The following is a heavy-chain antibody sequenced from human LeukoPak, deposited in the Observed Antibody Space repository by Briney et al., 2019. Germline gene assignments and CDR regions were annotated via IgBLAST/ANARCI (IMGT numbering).Heavy chain of an antibody. CDR1: GYTFTGYH. V-gene: IGHV1-18*04. D-gene: IGHD4-11*01. J-gene: IGHJ4*02. CDR2: ISAYNGNT. CDR3: ARDYSFDY. Sequence: ASVTVSCAASGYTFTGYHMHWVRQAPGQGLEWMGWISAYNGNTNYAQKLQGRVTMTTDTSTSTAYMELRSLRSDDTAVYYCARDYSFDYWGQGTLVTVSS.